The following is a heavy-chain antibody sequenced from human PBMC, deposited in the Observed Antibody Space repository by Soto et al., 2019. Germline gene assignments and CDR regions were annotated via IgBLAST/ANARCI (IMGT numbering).Heavy chain of an antibody. CDR1: GGSISSGGYS. J-gene: IGHJ4*02. D-gene: IGHD2-21*01. CDR3: ARGNVVPLDY. Sequence: QLQLQESGSGLVKPSQTLSLTCAVSGGSISSGGYSWSWIRQPPGKGLEWIGYIYHTGSNYYNPTLKRPATTSVDRSKIRFSRKLSSVTAADTAAYYCARGNVVPLDYWGQGTLVTVSS. CDR2: IYHTGSN. V-gene: IGHV4-30-2*01.